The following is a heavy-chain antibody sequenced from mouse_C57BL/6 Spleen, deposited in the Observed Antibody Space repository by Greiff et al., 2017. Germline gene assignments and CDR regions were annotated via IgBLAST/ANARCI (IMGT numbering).Heavy chain of an antibody. J-gene: IGHJ4*01. CDR1: GYTFTSYW. CDR2: IYPGSGST. D-gene: IGHD1-1*01. CDR3: ARITTVVATDYAMDY. V-gene: IGHV1-55*01. Sequence: VQLQQPGAELVKPGASVKMSCKASGYTFTSYWITWVKQRPGQGLEWIGDIYPGSGSTNYNEKFKSKATLTVDPSSSTAYMQLSSLTSEDSAVYYCARITTVVATDYAMDYWGQGTSVTVSS.